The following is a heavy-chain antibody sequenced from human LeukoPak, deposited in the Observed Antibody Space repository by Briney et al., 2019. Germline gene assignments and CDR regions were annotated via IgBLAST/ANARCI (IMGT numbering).Heavy chain of an antibody. V-gene: IGHV4-59*01. Sequence: SETLSLTCTVSGGSISSYYWSWIRQPPGKGLERIGYIYYSGSTNYNPSLKSRVTISADTSKNQFSLKLSSVTAADTAVYYCARGLGYCSSTSCYGLYNWFDPWGQGTLVTVSS. D-gene: IGHD2-2*01. CDR2: IYYSGST. J-gene: IGHJ5*02. CDR1: GGSISSYY. CDR3: ARGLGYCSSTSCYGLYNWFDP.